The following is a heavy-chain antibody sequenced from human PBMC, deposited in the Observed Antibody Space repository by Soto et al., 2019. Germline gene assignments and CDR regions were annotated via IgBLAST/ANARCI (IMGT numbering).Heavy chain of an antibody. D-gene: IGHD2-15*01. V-gene: IGHV1-3*01. CDR2: INAGSGNT. CDR3: ARVEDSSYSPLYYYYYGMDV. J-gene: IGHJ6*02. Sequence: ASVKVSCKASGYTFTSYAMHWVRQAPGQRLEWMGWINAGSGNTKYSQKFQGRVTVTRDTSASTAYMELSSLRSEDTAVYYCARVEDSSYSPLYYYYYGMDVWGQGTTVTVSS. CDR1: GYTFTSYA.